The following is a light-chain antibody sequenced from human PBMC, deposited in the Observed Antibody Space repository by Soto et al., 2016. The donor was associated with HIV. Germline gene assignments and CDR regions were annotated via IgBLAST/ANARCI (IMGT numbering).Light chain of an antibody. CDR3: QRYDNLPIT. CDR1: QDISNN. CDR2: DAS. Sequence: DIQMTQSPSSLSASIGDRVTIICQTSQDISNNLNWYQQKPGKAPKLLIYDASKLETGVPSRFSGSGSGTYFTFTITSLQSEDIATYYCQRYDNLPITFGQGTRLVIK. J-gene: IGKJ5*01. V-gene: IGKV1-33*01.